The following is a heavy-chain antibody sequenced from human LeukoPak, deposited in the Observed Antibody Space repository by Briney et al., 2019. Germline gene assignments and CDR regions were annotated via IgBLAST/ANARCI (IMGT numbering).Heavy chain of an antibody. V-gene: IGHV4-4*07. CDR3: ARGVVPAASRKYYYYYYMDV. Sequence: PSETLTLTCTVSGGSISSYYWSWIRQPAGKGLEWIGRIYTSGSTNYNPSLKSRVTMSVDTSKNQFSLKLSSVTAADTAVYYCARGVVPAASRKYYYYYYMDVWGKGTTVTVSS. J-gene: IGHJ6*03. CDR2: IYTSGST. CDR1: GGSISSYY. D-gene: IGHD2-2*01.